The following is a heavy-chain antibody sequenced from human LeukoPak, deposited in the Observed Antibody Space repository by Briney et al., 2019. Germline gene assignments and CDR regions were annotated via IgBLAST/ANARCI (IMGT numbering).Heavy chain of an antibody. CDR1: GYTFTSYG. V-gene: IGHV1-18*01. CDR2: ISAYNGNT. CDR3: AREAGYSSSWYGNWFDP. J-gene: IGHJ5*02. Sequence: ASVKVSCKASGYTFTSYGISWVRQAPGQGLEWMGWISAYNGNTNYAQKLQGRVTMTTDTSTSTAYMELRSLRSDDTAVYYCAREAGYSSSWYGNWFDPWGQGTLVTVSS. D-gene: IGHD6-13*01.